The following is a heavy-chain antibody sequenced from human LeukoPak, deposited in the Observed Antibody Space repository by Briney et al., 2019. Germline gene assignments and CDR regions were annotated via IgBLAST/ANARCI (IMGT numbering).Heavy chain of an antibody. CDR1: GGSISSYY. CDR2: IYYSGST. D-gene: IGHD2-2*01. CDR3: ASQYCSSTSCYWEPAFDI. J-gene: IGHJ3*02. Sequence: PSETLSLTCTVSGGSISSYYWSWIRQPPGKGLEWIGYIYYSGSTNYNPSLRSRVTISVDTSKNQFSLKLSSVTAADTAVYYCASQYCSSTSCYWEPAFDIWGQGTMVTVSS. V-gene: IGHV4-59*08.